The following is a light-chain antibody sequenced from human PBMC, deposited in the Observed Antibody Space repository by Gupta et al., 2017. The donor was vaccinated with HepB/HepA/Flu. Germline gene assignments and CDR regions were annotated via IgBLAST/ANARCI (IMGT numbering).Light chain of an antibody. CDR1: QNINKY. V-gene: IGKV3-11*01. J-gene: IGKJ4*01. CDR2: DAS. Sequence: EIVLTQSPATLSLSPGERATLSCRASQNINKYLAWYQQKPGQAPRLLMYDASNRATGIPARFSGSGSGTDFILSISSLEPEDSAVYYCQQGNNWPLTFGGGTKVEI. CDR3: QQGNNWPLT.